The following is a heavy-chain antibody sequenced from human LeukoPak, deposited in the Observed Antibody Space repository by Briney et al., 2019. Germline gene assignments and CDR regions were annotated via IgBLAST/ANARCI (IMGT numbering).Heavy chain of an antibody. CDR2: IYYNGGT. Sequence: SETLSLTCTVSGGSISSSGHYWGWIRQPPGKGLGWIGSIYYNGGTYYNPSLMSRVTISVDTSKNQFSLKLSSVTAADTAVYYCARRSVAANDDYLDYWGQGTLVTVSS. V-gene: IGHV4-39*01. D-gene: IGHD6-19*01. J-gene: IGHJ4*02. CDR3: ARRSVAANDDYLDY. CDR1: GGSISSSGHY.